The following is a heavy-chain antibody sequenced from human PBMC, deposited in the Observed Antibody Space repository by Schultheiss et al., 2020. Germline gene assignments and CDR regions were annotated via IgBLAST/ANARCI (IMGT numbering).Heavy chain of an antibody. D-gene: IGHD6-19*01. CDR1: GYTFTSYY. CDR3: ARAAFGSGSCDY. V-gene: IGHV1-46*01. J-gene: IGHJ4*02. CDR2: INPYVGST. Sequence: ASVKVSCKASGYTFTSYYMHWVRQAPGQGLEWMGKINPYVGSTSYAQKFQGRVTMTRDTSTSTVYMELSSLRSEDTAVYYCARAAFGSGSCDYWGQGTLVTVSS.